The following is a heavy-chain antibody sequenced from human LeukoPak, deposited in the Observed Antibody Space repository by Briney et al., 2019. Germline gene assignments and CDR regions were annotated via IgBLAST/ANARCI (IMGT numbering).Heavy chain of an antibody. CDR3: TRGGNVVVPAAIRVNDTWFDP. Sequence: SETLFLTCAVYGGSFSGYYWSWVRQPPGKGLEWVGEINYSGSTNYNPSLRSRVNISVVKSKNQFSLKLSSVTAADTAVYYCTRGGNVVVPAAIRVNDTWFDPWGQGTLVTVSS. V-gene: IGHV4-34*01. CDR1: GGSFSGYY. CDR2: INYSGST. D-gene: IGHD2-2*02. J-gene: IGHJ5*02.